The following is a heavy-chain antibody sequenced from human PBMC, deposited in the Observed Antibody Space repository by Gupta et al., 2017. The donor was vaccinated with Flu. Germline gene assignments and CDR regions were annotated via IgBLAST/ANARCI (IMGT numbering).Heavy chain of an antibody. J-gene: IGHJ6*04. CDR2: ISGSGGST. D-gene: IGHD3-10*01. V-gene: IGHV3-23*01. CDR1: GFTFRSYA. Sequence: EVQLLESGGGLVQPGGSLRLYCAASGFTFRSYAMSWVRQAPGEGLEWVSAISGSGGSTYYAYAVKGRFTISRDNSNNTLYLQMNRVRAEYTAVYYCAKRLWFGELSSYYYGMDVWGKEITVTVSS. CDR3: AKRLWFGELSSYYYGMDV.